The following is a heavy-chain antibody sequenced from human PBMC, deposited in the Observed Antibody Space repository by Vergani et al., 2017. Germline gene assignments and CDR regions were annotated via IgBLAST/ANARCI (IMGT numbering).Heavy chain of an antibody. Sequence: QVQLQQWGAGLLKPSETLSLTCAVYGGSFSGYYWSWIRQPPGKGLEWIGEINHSGSTNYNPSLKSRVTISVDTSKNQFSLKLSSVTAADTAVYYCARDLPSSNYYYGMDVWGQGTTVTVSS. CDR1: GGSFSGYY. CDR2: INHSGST. CDR3: ARDLPSSNYYYGMDV. J-gene: IGHJ6*02. V-gene: IGHV4-34*01.